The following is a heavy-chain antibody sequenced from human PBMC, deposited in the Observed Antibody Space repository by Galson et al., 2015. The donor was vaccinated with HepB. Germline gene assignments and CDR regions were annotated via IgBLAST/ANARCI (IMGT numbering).Heavy chain of an antibody. CDR1: GGSISSGGYS. CDR3: ARVGTKSGYYSGLILDY. V-gene: IGHV4-30-2*01. D-gene: IGHD3-22*01. Sequence: LSLTCAVSGGSISSGGYSWSWIRQPPGKGLEWIGYIYHSGSTYYNPSLKSRVTISVDRSKNQFSLKLSSVTAADTAVYYCARVGTKSGYYSGLILDYWGQGTLVTVSS. CDR2: IYHSGST. J-gene: IGHJ4*02.